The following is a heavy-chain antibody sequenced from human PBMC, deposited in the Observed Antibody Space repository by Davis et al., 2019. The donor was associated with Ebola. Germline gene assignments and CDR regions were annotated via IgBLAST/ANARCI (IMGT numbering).Heavy chain of an antibody. D-gene: IGHD3-3*01. V-gene: IGHV3-23*01. CDR2: ISGSGGST. J-gene: IGHJ4*02. CDR1: GFTFSSYA. Sequence: GESLKISCAASGFTFSSYAMSWVRQAPGKGLEWVSAISGSGGSTYYADSVKGRFTISRDTSKNTLYLQMNSLRAEDTAVYYCAKSLRFLEWGLDYWGQGTLVTVSS. CDR3: AKSLRFLEWGLDY.